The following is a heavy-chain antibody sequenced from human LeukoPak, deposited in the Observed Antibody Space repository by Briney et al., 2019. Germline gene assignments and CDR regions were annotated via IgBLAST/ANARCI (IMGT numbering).Heavy chain of an antibody. CDR2: ISAYNGNT. Sequence: ASVKVSCKASGYTFTSYGISWVRQAPGQGLEWMGWISAYNGNTNYAQKLQGRVTMTTDTSTSTAYMELRSLRSDDTAVYYCARDRGRLVANPVYDYWGQGTLVTVSS. J-gene: IGHJ4*02. D-gene: IGHD6-19*01. CDR1: GYTFTSYG. CDR3: ARDRGRLVANPVYDY. V-gene: IGHV1-18*01.